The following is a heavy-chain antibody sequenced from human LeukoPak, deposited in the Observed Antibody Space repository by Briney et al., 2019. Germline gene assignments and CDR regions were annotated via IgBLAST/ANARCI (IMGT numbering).Heavy chain of an antibody. CDR2: ISTSGSTI. J-gene: IGHJ4*02. CDR3: ARGSLTSYTYPNDY. D-gene: IGHD5-18*01. Sequence: PGGSLRLSCAVSGFTFSSYEMNWVRQAPGKGLEWVSYISTSGSTIYYADSVKGRFTISRDNAKNSLYLQMNSLRDEDTAVYYCARGSLTSYTYPNDYWGQGTLVTVSS. V-gene: IGHV3-48*03. CDR1: GFTFSSYE.